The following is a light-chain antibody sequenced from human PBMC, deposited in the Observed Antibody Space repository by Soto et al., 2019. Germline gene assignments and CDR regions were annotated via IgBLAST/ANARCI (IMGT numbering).Light chain of an antibody. V-gene: IGLV2-14*01. CDR1: SSDVGGYNY. J-gene: IGLJ1*01. CDR3: SSYTSSRSYV. Sequence: SVLTQPASVSGSPGQSITLSCTGTSSDVGGYNYVSWYQQHPGKAPKLMIYDVSNRPSGVSNRFSGSKSGNTASLTISGLQAEDEADYYCSSYTSSRSYVFGTGTKVTV. CDR2: DVS.